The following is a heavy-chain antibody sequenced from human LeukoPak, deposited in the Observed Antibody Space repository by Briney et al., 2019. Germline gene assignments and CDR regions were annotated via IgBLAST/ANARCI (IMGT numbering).Heavy chain of an antibody. CDR3: AGDREGYSSSWYSFSFDY. J-gene: IGHJ4*02. Sequence: SETLSLTCTVSGGSISSGSYYWSWIRQPAGKGLEWIGRIYTSGSTNYNPSLKSRVTISVDTSKNQFSLKLSSVTAADTAVYYCAGDREGYSSSWYSFSFDYWGQGTLVTVSS. V-gene: IGHV4-61*02. D-gene: IGHD6-13*01. CDR1: GGSISSGSYY. CDR2: IYTSGST.